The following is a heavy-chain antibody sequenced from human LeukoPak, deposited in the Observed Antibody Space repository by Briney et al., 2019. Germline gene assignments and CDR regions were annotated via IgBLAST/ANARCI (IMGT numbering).Heavy chain of an antibody. CDR3: ARELPADY. Sequence: GGSLRLSCVASGFTVSSNHMTWVRQAPGKGPEWVSVIYSGGSTHYADSVKGRFTISRGNSKNTLYLQMNSLRAEDTAVYHCARELPADYWGQGTLVTVSS. J-gene: IGHJ4*02. CDR2: IYSGGST. CDR1: GFTVSSNH. V-gene: IGHV3-66*01.